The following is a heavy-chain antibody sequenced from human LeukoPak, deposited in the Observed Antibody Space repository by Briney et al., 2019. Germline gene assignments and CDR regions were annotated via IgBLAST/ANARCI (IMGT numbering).Heavy chain of an antibody. J-gene: IGHJ6*03. D-gene: IGHD3-10*01. CDR3: ARAGGSGSYRGPNYYYYYMDV. V-gene: IGHV1-3*03. Sequence: GASVKVSCKASGYTFTNYGIHWVRQAPGQRLEWMGCINAGNGNTKYSQEFQGRVTITSDTSATTAYMELSSLRSEDTAVYYCARAGGSGSYRGPNYYYYYMDVWGKGTTVTISS. CDR2: INAGNGNT. CDR1: GYTFTNYG.